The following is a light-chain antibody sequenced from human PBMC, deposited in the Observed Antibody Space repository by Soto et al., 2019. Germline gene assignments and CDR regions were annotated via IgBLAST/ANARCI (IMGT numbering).Light chain of an antibody. CDR2: TAS. CDR3: QQYNSYSWT. CDR1: QSISSW. Sequence: DIQMTQSPSTQSASVGDRVTITCRASQSISSWLAWYQQKPGKAPKLLIYTASSLESGVPSRFSGSGSGTEFTLTISSLQPDDFATYYCQQYNSYSWTFGQGTKVEIK. J-gene: IGKJ1*01. V-gene: IGKV1-5*03.